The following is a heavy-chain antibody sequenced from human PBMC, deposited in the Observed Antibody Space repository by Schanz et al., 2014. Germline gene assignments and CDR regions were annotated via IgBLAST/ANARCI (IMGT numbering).Heavy chain of an antibody. V-gene: IGHV1-18*01. CDR2: ISAYNGNT. J-gene: IGHJ4*02. Sequence: QVQLVQSGAEAKKPGASVKVSCKASGYTFTSYGISWVRQAPGQGLEWMGWISAYNGNTKYPQKLQGRVTMTTDTSTSTAYMELRSLRSDDTAVYYCARSAGRDFWSSYYSRFDYWGQGTLVTVSS. CDR3: ARSAGRDFWSSYYSRFDY. CDR1: GYTFTSYG. D-gene: IGHD3-3*01.